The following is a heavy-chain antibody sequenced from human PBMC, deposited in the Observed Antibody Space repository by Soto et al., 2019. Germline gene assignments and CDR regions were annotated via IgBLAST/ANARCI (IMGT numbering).Heavy chain of an antibody. D-gene: IGHD2-15*01. Sequence: GASVKVSCKASGYTFTSNALHWVRQAPGQRLEWMGWINAGNGNTKYSQKFQGRVTITRDTSASTAYLDLSSLRSEDTAVYYCARDQGGGDFDYWGQGTLVTVSS. CDR3: ARDQGGGDFDY. CDR1: GYTFTSNA. CDR2: INAGNGNT. V-gene: IGHV1-3*01. J-gene: IGHJ4*02.